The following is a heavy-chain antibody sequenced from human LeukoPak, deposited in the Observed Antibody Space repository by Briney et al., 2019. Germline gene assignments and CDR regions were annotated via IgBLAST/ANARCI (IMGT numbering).Heavy chain of an antibody. Sequence: ASVKVSCKASGYTFTSYGISWVRQAPGQGLEWMGWVSAYNGNTDYAQKLQGRVTMTTDTSTSTAYMELRSLRSDDTAVYYCARVGLVEYAFDIWGQGTMVTVSS. J-gene: IGHJ3*02. CDR1: GYTFTSYG. V-gene: IGHV1-18*01. D-gene: IGHD6-6*01. CDR2: VSAYNGNT. CDR3: ARVGLVEYAFDI.